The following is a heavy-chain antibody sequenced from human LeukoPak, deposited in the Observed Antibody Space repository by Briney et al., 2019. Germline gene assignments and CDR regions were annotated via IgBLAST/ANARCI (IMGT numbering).Heavy chain of an antibody. V-gene: IGHV3-74*01. CDR2: INTNGSIT. D-gene: IGHD1-26*01. CDR1: GFTFSSYW. CDR3: AVGNYFDY. J-gene: IGHJ4*02. Sequence: GGSLRLSCAASGFTFSSYWMHWVRQAPGKGLVWVSRINTNGSITIYADSVKGRFTISRDNSKNTLYLQMNSLRAEDTAVYYCAVGNYFDYWGQGTLVTVSS.